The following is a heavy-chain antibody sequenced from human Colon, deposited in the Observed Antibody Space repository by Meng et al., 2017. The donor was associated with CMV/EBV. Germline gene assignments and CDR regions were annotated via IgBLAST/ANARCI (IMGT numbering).Heavy chain of an antibody. V-gene: IGHV3-11*01. CDR1: GFIFSDYS. CDR3: VRDGVTPDY. D-gene: IGHD3-3*01. J-gene: IGHJ4*02. CDR2: MTNSGKTI. Sequence: GESLKISCGASGFIFSDYSMSWIRQAPGKGLEWLSYMTNSGKTITYADSVKGRFTISRDNAKNSLYLDMNSLRVEDTAMYYCVRDGVTPDYWGQGTLVTVSP.